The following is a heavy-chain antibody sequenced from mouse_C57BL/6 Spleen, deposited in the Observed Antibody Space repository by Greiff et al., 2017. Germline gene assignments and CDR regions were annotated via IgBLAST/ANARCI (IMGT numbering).Heavy chain of an antibody. Sequence: EVQLVESGGGLVKPGGSLKLSCAASGFTFSSYAMSWFRQTPEKKLVWFATISDGGSYTYYPDNVKGRFTISRDNAKNNLYLQMSHLESEDTAMYYCARDRGSPYYFGDWGQGTTLTVSS. CDR1: GFTFSSYA. CDR2: ISDGGSYT. CDR3: ARDRGSPYYFGD. D-gene: IGHD1-1*02. V-gene: IGHV5-4*01. J-gene: IGHJ2*01.